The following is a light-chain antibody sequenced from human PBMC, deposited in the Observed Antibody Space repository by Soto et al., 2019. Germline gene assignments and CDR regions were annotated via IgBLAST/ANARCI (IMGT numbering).Light chain of an antibody. J-gene: IGLJ2*01. CDR1: SSNIGRNT. Sequence: QSVLTQPPSASGTPGQRVTISCSGSSSNIGRNTVNWYQQLPGAAPKFLIYSNNQRPSGVPDRFSGSRSGTSASLAISGLQSEDEADYYCAAWDDSLNGHVVFGGGTKLTVL. V-gene: IGLV1-44*01. CDR2: SNN. CDR3: AAWDDSLNGHVV.